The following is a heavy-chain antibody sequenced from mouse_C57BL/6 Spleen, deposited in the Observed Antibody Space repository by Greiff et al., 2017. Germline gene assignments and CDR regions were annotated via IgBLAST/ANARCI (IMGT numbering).Heavy chain of an antibody. CDR1: GYTFTSYW. Sequence: SGTVLARPGASVKMSCKTSGYTFTSYWMHWVKQRPGQGLEWIGAIYPGNSDTSYNQKFKGKAKLTAVTSASTAYMELSSLTNEDSAVYYGTRYQLGLYAMDYWGQGTSVTVSS. J-gene: IGHJ4*01. CDR2: IYPGNSDT. CDR3: TRYQLGLYAMDY. D-gene: IGHD4-1*02. V-gene: IGHV1-5*01.